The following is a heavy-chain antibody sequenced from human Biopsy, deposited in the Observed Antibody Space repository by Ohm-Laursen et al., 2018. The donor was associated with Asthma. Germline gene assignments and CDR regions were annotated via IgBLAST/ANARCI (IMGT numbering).Heavy chain of an antibody. CDR3: ARDVVWFREVGGMDV. CDR2: ISYDGSTK. J-gene: IGHJ6*02. V-gene: IGHV3-30*04. Sequence: SLRLSCAASGFTLTTYAIHWVRQAPAKGLAWVAVISYDGSTKYSADSVKGRFIVSRDISKNILSLQMNSLRPEDTAVYYCARDVVWFREVGGMDVWGQGTTVTVS. CDR1: GFTLTTYA. D-gene: IGHD3-10*01.